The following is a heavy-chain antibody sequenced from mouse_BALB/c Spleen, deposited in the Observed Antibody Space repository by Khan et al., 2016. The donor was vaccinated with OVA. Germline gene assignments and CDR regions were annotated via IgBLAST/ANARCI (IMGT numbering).Heavy chain of an antibody. CDR1: GYSITSGYG. V-gene: IGHV3-1*02. CDR2: ITYSGST. J-gene: IGHJ2*01. CDR3: ARTARIKY. D-gene: IGHD1-2*01. Sequence: EVQLQESGPGLVKPSQSLSLTCTVTGYSITSGYGWNWIRQFPGNQLEWMGYITYSGSTNYNPSLKSRISITRDTSKNQFFLQLNSVTTEDTATYYCARTARIKYWGQGTTLTVSS.